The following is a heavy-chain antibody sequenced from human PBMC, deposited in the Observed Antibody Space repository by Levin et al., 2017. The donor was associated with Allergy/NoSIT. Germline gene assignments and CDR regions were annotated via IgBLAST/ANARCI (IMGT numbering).Heavy chain of an antibody. CDR2: ISYTGRT. CDR1: GDSISSNTFH. CDR3: AREKWGSTPPDF. V-gene: IGHV4-39*07. J-gene: IGHJ4*02. Sequence: SQTLSLTCTVSGDSISSNTFHWGWIRQPPGKGLEWIGTISYTGRTFYNPSLRSRITILLDTSMNQFSLRLTSLTAADTAVYYCAREKWGSTPPDFWGQGTLVTVSS. D-gene: IGHD1-26*01.